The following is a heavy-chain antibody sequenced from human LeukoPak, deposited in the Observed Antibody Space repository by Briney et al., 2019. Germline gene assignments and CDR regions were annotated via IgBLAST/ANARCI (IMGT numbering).Heavy chain of an antibody. CDR3: AKWRRGGWSLDY. CDR2: ISYDGSNR. V-gene: IGHV3-30*18. CDR1: GFIFSNYG. J-gene: IGHJ4*02. Sequence: GRSLRLSCAASGFIFSNYGMHWVRQAPGKGLEWVAVISYDGSNRYNADSVKGRFTISRDNFKNTLYLQMNSLRAEDTAVYYCAKWRRGGWSLDYWGQGTLVTVSS. D-gene: IGHD6-19*01.